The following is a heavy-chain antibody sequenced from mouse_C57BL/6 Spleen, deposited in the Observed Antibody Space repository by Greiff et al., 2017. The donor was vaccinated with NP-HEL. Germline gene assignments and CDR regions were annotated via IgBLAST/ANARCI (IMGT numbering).Heavy chain of an antibody. J-gene: IGHJ2*01. CDR3: ARTPTGY. CDR1: GYTFTSYW. Sequence: QVQLQQPGAELVRPGTSVKLSCKASGYTFTSYWMHWVKQRPGQGLEWIGVIDPSDSYTNYNQKFKGKATLTVDTSSSTAYMQLSSLTSEDSAVYYCARTPTGYWGQGTTLTVSS. CDR2: IDPSDSYT. V-gene: IGHV1-59*01.